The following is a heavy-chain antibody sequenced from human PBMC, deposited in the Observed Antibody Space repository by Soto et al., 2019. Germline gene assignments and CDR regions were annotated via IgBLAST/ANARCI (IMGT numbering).Heavy chain of an antibody. V-gene: IGHV1-2*04. J-gene: IGHJ6*02. Sequence: ASVKVSCKASGYTFTSYDINWVRQATGQGLEWMGWINPNSGSTNYAQKFQGWVTMTRDTSISTAYMELSRLRSDDTAVYYCARDCPGWYLPCPYGMDVWGQGTTVTVSS. CDR2: INPNSGST. CDR3: ARDCPGWYLPCPYGMDV. CDR1: GYTFTSYD. D-gene: IGHD2-15*01.